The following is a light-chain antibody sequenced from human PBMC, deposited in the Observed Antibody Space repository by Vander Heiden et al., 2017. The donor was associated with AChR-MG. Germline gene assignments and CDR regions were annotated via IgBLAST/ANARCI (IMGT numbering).Light chain of an antibody. CDR2: GNR. CDR1: SPNIGGSYD. CDR3: QSYDGIFYV. Sequence: QSVLTQPPSVSGAPGQRVTISCTGSSPNIGGSYDVHWDQQVPGSAPKLLIFGNRLRPSGVPDRFSGAKSGTSASLAIPGLQPEDEADYYCQSYDGIFYVFGTGTTVTVL. V-gene: IGLV1-40*01. J-gene: IGLJ1*01.